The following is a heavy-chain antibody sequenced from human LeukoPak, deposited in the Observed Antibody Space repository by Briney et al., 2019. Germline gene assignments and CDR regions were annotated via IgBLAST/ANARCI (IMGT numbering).Heavy chain of an antibody. V-gene: IGHV3-21*01. J-gene: IGHJ4*02. Sequence: PGGSLRLSCAASGFTFSSYSMNWVRQAPGKGLEWVSSISSSSSYIYYADSVKGRFTISRGNSKNTLYLQMNSLRAEDTAVYYCARVQSGSFRPHFDYWGQGTLVTVSS. D-gene: IGHD1-26*01. CDR1: GFTFSSYS. CDR3: ARVQSGSFRPHFDY. CDR2: ISSSSSYI.